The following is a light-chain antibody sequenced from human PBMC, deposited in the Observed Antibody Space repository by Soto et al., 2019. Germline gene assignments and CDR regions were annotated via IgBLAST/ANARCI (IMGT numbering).Light chain of an antibody. Sequence: QSALTQPPSASGSPGRSVTISCTGTSSDVGGYNYVSWYQQHPGKAPKLMIYEVTKRPPGVPDRFSGSKSGNTASLTVSGLQAEDEADYYCISYPGSDIVVFGGGTKLTVL. J-gene: IGLJ2*01. V-gene: IGLV2-8*01. CDR3: ISYPGSDIVV. CDR2: EVT. CDR1: SSDVGGYNY.